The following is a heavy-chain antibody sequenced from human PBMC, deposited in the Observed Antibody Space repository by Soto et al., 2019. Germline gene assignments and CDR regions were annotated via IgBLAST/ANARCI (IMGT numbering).Heavy chain of an antibody. J-gene: IGHJ4*02. D-gene: IGHD3-10*01. Sequence: PSETLSLTCTVSGASLRSGSYYWSWIRQPPGKGLEWIGYISHSGRTNYDPSLKSRLTMSVDTSQNQFSLQLNSVTAADTAVYSCSYGSSFDYWGQGTLVTVSS. CDR2: ISHSGRT. CDR3: SYGSSFDY. V-gene: IGHV4-61*01. CDR1: GASLRSGSYY.